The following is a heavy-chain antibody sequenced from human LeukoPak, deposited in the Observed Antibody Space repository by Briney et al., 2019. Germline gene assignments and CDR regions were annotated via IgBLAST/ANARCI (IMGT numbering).Heavy chain of an antibody. CDR2: IRYDGSNK. D-gene: IGHD2/OR15-2a*01. Sequence: GGSLRLSCAASGFTFSNYDMHWVRQAPGKGLQWVAFIRYDGSNKYYADSLKGRFTISRDNSKNTLYLQMSSLRAEDTAVYYCARDDFLSYWGQGTLVTVSS. CDR3: ARDDFLSY. CDR1: GFTFSNYD. J-gene: IGHJ4*02. V-gene: IGHV3-30*02.